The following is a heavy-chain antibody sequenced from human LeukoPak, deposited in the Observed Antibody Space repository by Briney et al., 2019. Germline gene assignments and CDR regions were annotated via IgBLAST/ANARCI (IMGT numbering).Heavy chain of an antibody. CDR2: IASETYGGTA. J-gene: IGHJ4*02. V-gene: IGHV3-49*04. Sequence: GGSLRVSCTASGFTFGDYAMTWVRQAPGKGLEWVGFIASETYGGTAEYAASVKGRFTISRDDSKSIAYLQMNSLKTEDTAVYYCTRDQTPYYWGQGTLVTVSS. CDR3: TRDQTPYY. CDR1: GFTFGDYA.